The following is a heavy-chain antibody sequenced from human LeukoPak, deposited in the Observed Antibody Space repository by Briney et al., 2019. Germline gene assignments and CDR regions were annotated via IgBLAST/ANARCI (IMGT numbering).Heavy chain of an antibody. CDR1: GFTFSSYS. CDR3: ARDIVATMGGRDY. Sequence: GGSLRLSCAASGFTFSSYSMNWVRQAPGKGLEWVSYISSSSSYINYADSVKGRFTISRDNAKNSLYLQMNSLRAEDTAVYYCARDIVATMGGRDYWGQGTLVTVSS. J-gene: IGHJ4*02. CDR2: ISSSSSYI. D-gene: IGHD5-12*01. V-gene: IGHV3-21*05.